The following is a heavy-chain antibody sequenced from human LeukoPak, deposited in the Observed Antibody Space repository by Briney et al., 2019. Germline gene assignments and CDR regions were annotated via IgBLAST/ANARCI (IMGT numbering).Heavy chain of an antibody. D-gene: IGHD2/OR15-2a*01. CDR1: GGSFSGYY. V-gene: IGHV4-34*01. CDR2: INHSGSI. Sequence: SETLSLTCAVYGGSFSGYYWTWIRQPPGKGLEWIGEINHSGSINYNPSLKSRVTVSVDTSKNQFSLKLSSVTAADTAIYYCARAHIVIDPAGNYFDYWGQGSLVTVSS. CDR3: ARAHIVIDPAGNYFDY. J-gene: IGHJ4*02.